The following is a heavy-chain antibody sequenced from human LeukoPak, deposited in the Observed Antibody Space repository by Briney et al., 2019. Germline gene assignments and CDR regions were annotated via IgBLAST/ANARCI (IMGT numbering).Heavy chain of an antibody. CDR3: ARRPPTNWGLDY. J-gene: IGHJ4*02. Sequence: GGSLRLSCAASGFTFSSYGMHWVRQAPGKGLEWVAFIRYDGSNKYYADSVKGRFTISRDNSKNTLYLQMNSLRAEDTAVYYCARRPPTNWGLDYWGQGILVTVSS. CDR1: GFTFSSYG. CDR2: IRYDGSNK. V-gene: IGHV3-30*02. D-gene: IGHD7-27*01.